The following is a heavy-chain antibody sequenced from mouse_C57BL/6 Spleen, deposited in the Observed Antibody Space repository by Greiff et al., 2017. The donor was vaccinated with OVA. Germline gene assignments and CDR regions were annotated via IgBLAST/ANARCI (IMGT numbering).Heavy chain of an antibody. J-gene: IGHJ2*01. CDR3: TRDNY. V-gene: IGHV1-15*01. CDR2: IDPETGGT. CDR1: GYTFTDYE. Sequence: VKVVESGAELVRPGASVTLSCKASGYTFTDYEMHWVKQTPVHGLEWIGAIDPETGGTAYNQKFKGKAILTADKSSSTAYMELRSLTSEDSAVYYCTRDNYWGQGTTLTVSS.